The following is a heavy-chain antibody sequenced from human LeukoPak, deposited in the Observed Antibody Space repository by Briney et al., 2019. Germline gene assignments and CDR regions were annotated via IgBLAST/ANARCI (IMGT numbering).Heavy chain of an antibody. CDR2: ISGSGGST. J-gene: IGHJ4*02. V-gene: IGHV3-23*01. CDR1: GFTFSNYA. Sequence: GGSLRLSCAASGFTFSNYAMSWVRQAPGKGLEWVSAISGSGGSTYYADSVKGRFTISRDNSKNTLYLQMNSLRAEDTAVYYCALYYYDSSGYPPPDYWGQGTLVTVSS. CDR3: ALYYYDSSGYPPPDY. D-gene: IGHD3-22*01.